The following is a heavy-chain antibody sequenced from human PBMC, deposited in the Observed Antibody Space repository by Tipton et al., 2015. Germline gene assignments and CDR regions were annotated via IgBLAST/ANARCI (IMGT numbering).Heavy chain of an antibody. Sequence: GLVKPSESLSLTCTVSGGSISSSGDYWGWFRQPPGKGLEWIASIYNSGSTFYNPSLKSRVPISVDTPKNQFSLTSSSVTAADTAVYYCGRSGYCSGGSCYWDHWGQGTLVTVSS. CDR3: GRSGYCSGGSCYWDH. J-gene: IGHJ4*02. V-gene: IGHV4-39*01. CDR2: IYNSGST. CDR1: GGSISSSGDY. D-gene: IGHD2-15*01.